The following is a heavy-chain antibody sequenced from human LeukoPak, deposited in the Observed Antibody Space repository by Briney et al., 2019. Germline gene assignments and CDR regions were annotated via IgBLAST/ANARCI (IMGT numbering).Heavy chain of an antibody. J-gene: IGHJ6*02. CDR1: GGSFSGYY. V-gene: IGHV4-34*01. Sequence: SETLSLTCAVYGGSFSGYYWSWIRQPPGKGLEWIGEINHSGSTNYNPSLKSRVTISVDTSKNQFSLKLSSVTAADTAVYYCARLSYSSSWYGYYYYYYGMDVWGQGTTATVSS. D-gene: IGHD6-13*01. CDR2: INHSGST. CDR3: ARLSYSSSWYGYYYYYYGMDV.